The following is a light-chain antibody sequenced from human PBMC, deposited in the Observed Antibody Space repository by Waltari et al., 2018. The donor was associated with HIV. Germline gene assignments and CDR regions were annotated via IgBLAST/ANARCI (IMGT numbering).Light chain of an antibody. J-gene: IGLJ2*01. CDR3: AVWDDNVNGL. CDR2: SNK. V-gene: IGLV1-44*01. CDR1: RSNIGRND. Sequence: QSVLTQPPSVSGTPGQSVTISCSGRRSNIGRNDVTWYQQRPGTAPKLLIYSNKQRPSGVPDRFSGSKSGTSASLAISGLQSEDEADYYCAVWDDNVNGLFGGGTKVTVL.